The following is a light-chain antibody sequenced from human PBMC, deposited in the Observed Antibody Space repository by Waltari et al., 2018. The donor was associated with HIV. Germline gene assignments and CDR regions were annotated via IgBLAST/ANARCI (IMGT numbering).Light chain of an antibody. J-gene: IGKJ1*01. V-gene: IGKV1-39*01. CDR2: AAS. CDR3: QQSYTTLTWT. CDR1: NSITSY. Sequence: IQLTPSPSSLSPSVGARVTITCRASNSITSYLHWYPQRPGKAPTLLIYAASSLQSGVPSRFSGSGSGTDFTLTISSLQPEDFATYYCQQSYTTLTWTFGQGTKVEIK.